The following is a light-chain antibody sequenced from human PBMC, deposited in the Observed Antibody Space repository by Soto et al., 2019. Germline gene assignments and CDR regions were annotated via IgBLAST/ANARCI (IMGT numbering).Light chain of an antibody. CDR3: QQSYSTPPT. V-gene: IGKV1-39*01. Sequence: DIQMTQSPSSLPASVGDRVTMTCRASQSISSYLNWYQQKPGKAPKLLIYAASSLQSGVPSRFSGSGSGTDFTLTISSLQPEDFATYYCQQSYSTPPTFGQGTKVDIK. CDR2: AAS. J-gene: IGKJ1*01. CDR1: QSISSY.